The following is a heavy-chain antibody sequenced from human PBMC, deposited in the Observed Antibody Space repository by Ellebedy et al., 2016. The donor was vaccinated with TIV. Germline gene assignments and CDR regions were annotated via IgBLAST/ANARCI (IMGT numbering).Heavy chain of an antibody. J-gene: IGHJ3*01. Sequence: GESLKISXKGSGYSFTTNWVVWVRQRPGKGLEWMGVIYPDDSDTRYSPPFQGQVTIAADKSTGSVYVQWSSLKASDTAMYYCARRAFRSNFYPGEVDVWGQGTMVTVSS. CDR2: IYPDDSDT. CDR3: ARRAFRSNFYPGEVDV. V-gene: IGHV5-51*01. D-gene: IGHD3-3*01. CDR1: GYSFTTNW.